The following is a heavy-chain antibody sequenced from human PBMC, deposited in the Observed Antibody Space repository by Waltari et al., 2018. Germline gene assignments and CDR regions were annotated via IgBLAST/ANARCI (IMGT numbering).Heavy chain of an antibody. CDR1: GGSLSGYY. CDR2: INHGGVT. V-gene: IGHV4-34*02. Sequence: QVHLQQWGAGLLKPSETLSLTCDIQGGSLSGYYWTWLRQSPGKGLEWIGEINHGGVTNYSPSLRSRVTISMEKSKNQFSLRLTSGTAADTAVYYCARWRGEGSNYIYYFYGLDVWGQGTTVAVSS. J-gene: IGHJ6*02. D-gene: IGHD5-12*01. CDR3: ARWRGEGSNYIYYFYGLDV.